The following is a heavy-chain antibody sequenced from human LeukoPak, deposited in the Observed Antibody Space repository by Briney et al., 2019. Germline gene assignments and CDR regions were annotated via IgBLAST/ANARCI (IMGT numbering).Heavy chain of an antibody. CDR1: GGTFSSYA. Sequence: GASVKVSCKASGGTFSSYAISWVRQAPGQGLEWMGRIIPILGIANYAQKFQGRVTITADKSTSTAYMELSSLRSEDTAVYYCARDAPGSSGRNPWGQGTLVTVSS. CDR2: IIPILGIA. J-gene: IGHJ5*02. V-gene: IGHV1-69*04. CDR3: ARDAPGSSGRNP. D-gene: IGHD2-8*02.